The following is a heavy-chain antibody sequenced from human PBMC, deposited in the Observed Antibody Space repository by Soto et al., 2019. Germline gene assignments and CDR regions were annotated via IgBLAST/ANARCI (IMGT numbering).Heavy chain of an antibody. CDR1: GGSINSDGHY. Sequence: SETLSLTCTVSGGSINSDGHYWSWIRQHPEKGLEWIGYINYSGATYYNPSLKSRLTISVDTSKNQFSLQLTSVIAADTALYYCARESYSFGRAFDIWGHGTLVTVS. D-gene: IGHD5-18*01. J-gene: IGHJ4*01. CDR2: INYSGAT. V-gene: IGHV4-31*03. CDR3: ARESYSFGRAFDI.